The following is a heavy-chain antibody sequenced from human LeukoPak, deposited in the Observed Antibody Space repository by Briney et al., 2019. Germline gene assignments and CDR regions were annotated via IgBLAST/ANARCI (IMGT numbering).Heavy chain of an antibody. Sequence: GGSLRLSCAASGFTFSSYSMNWVRQAPGKGLEWVSVIYSGGSTYYADSVKGRFTISRDNSKNTLYLQMNSLRAEDTAVYYCARVYCTNGVCYTGVYYFDYWGQGTLVTVSS. CDR1: GFTFSSYS. V-gene: IGHV3-53*01. CDR3: ARVYCTNGVCYTGVYYFDY. CDR2: IYSGGST. J-gene: IGHJ4*02. D-gene: IGHD2-8*01.